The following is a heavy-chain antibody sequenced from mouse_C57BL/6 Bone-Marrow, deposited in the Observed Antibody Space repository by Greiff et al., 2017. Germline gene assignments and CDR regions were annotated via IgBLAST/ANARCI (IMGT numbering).Heavy chain of an antibody. CDR2: ISDGGSYT. J-gene: IGHJ4*01. CDR1: GFTFSSYA. Sequence: DVMLVESGGGLVKPGGSLKLSCAASGFTFSSYAMSWVRKTPEKRLEWVATISDGGSYTYYPDNVKGRFTISRDNAKNNLYLQMSHLKSEDPSMYYCARDRGGDYWGQGTSVTVSS. CDR3: ARDRGGDY. D-gene: IGHD2-14*01. V-gene: IGHV5-4*03.